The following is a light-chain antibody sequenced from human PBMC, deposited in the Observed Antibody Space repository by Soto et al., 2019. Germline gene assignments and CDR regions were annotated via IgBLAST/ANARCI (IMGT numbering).Light chain of an antibody. J-gene: IGKJ5*01. CDR1: QSVSSN. V-gene: IGKV3-15*01. CDR3: QQYNNWPPVT. Sequence: EIVMTQSPATLSVSPGERATLSCSASQSVSSNLAWYQQKPGQAPRLLIYGASTRATGIPARFSGSGSGTEFTLTICSLQSEDFAVYYCQQYNNWPPVTFGQGTRLEIK. CDR2: GAS.